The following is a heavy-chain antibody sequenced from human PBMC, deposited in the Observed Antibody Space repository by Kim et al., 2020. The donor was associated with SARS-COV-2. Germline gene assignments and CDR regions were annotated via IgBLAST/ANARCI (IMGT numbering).Heavy chain of an antibody. CDR2: IRSKAYGGTT. CDR3: TRGGKVPAATVVRYFDY. J-gene: IGHJ4*02. D-gene: IGHD2-2*01. Sequence: GGSLRLSCTASGFTFGDYAMSWVRQAPGKGLEWVGFIRSKAYGGTTEYAASVKGRFTISRDDSKSIAYLQMNSLKTEDTAVYYCTRGGKVPAATVVRYFDYWGQGTLVTVSS. V-gene: IGHV3-49*04. CDR1: GFTFGDYA.